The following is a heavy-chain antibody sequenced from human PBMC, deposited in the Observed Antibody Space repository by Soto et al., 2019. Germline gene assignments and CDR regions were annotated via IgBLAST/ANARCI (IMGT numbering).Heavy chain of an antibody. J-gene: IGHJ3*02. D-gene: IGHD3-10*01. CDR2: IYYSGST. CDR1: GGSISSYY. Sequence: SETLSLTCTVSGGSISSYYWSWIRQPPGKGLERIGYIYYSGSTNYNPSLKSRVTISVDTSKNQFSLKLSSVTAADTAVYYCARDTGITMVRGVITPDAFDIWGQGTMDTVSS. CDR3: ARDTGITMVRGVITPDAFDI. V-gene: IGHV4-59*01.